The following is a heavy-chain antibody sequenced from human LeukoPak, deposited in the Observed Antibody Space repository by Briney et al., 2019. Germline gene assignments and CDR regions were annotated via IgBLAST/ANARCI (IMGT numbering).Heavy chain of an antibody. CDR1: GYTFTGYY. J-gene: IGHJ6*02. D-gene: IGHD2-2*02. CDR2: INPNSGGT. Sequence: EASVKVSCKASGYTFTGYYMHWVRQAPGQGLEWMGWINPNSGGTNYAQKSQGRVTMTRDTSISTAYMELSRLRSDDTAVYYCASGVPAAIGLTTGYPYYYGMDVWGQGTTVTVSS. CDR3: ASGVPAAIGLTTGYPYYYGMDV. V-gene: IGHV1-2*02.